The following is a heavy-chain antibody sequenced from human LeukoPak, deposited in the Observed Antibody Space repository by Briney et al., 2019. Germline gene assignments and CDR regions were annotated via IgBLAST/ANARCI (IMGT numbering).Heavy chain of an antibody. CDR3: ATVLNVPKLIDS. D-gene: IGHD3-10*02. Sequence: SETLSLTGTVSGSSITSTYYWAWFRQPPGKGLEWIATVFQLQTVRTFNNPSLESRVTMSLDTSQNQFSLNLTSVTAADTALYFCATVLNVPKLIDSWGQGTLVSVSS. V-gene: IGHV4-38-2*02. CDR2: VFQLQTVRT. CDR1: GSSITSTYY. J-gene: IGHJ4*02.